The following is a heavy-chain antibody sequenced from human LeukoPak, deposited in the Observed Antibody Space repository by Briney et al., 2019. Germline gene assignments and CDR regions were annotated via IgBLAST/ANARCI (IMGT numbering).Heavy chain of an antibody. CDR3: ARVAVTPKASFDY. J-gene: IGHJ4*02. CDR1: GGSISRYY. D-gene: IGHD6-19*01. Sequence: PSETLSLTCTVSGGSISRYYWSWIRQPAEKGLEWIGRVYTSGSTTYNPSLKSRVTMSIDTSKNQFSLKVSSVTAADTAVYYCARVAVTPKASFDYWGQGTLVTVSS. CDR2: VYTSGST. V-gene: IGHV4-4*07.